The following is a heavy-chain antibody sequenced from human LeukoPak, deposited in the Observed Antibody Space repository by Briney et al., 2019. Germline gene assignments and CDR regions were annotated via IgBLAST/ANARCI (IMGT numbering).Heavy chain of an antibody. CDR2: ISTSSSDI. CDR1: GFTFSNYI. D-gene: IGHD1-14*01. Sequence: GGSLRLSCAASGFTFSNYIMNWVRQAPGKGLEWVSFISTSSSDIYYADSVKGRFTISRDNAKNSLYLQMNSLGAEDAAVYYCARMTGASRRFDYWGQGTLVTVSS. J-gene: IGHJ4*02. CDR3: ARMTGASRRFDY. V-gene: IGHV3-21*06.